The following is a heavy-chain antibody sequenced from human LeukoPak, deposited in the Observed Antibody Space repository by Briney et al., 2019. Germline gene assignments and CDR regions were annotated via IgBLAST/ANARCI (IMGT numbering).Heavy chain of an antibody. Sequence: PSETLSLTCAVSGGSVSSDTWWTWVRQPPGKGLEWIGNVYYNGKTYSNPSLESRVTISVDTSKSQFSLRLTSVTAADTAVYYCASALLQYSASWYSPPYYFDYWGQGTLVSVSS. CDR3: ASALLQYSASWYSPPYYFDY. CDR1: GGSVSSDTW. D-gene: IGHD6-13*01. CDR2: VYYNGKT. V-gene: IGHV4-4*02. J-gene: IGHJ4*02.